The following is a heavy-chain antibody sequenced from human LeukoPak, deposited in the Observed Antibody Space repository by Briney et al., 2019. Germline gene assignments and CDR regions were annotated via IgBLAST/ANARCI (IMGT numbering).Heavy chain of an antibody. CDR3: ARRSYDGSGYYYVDY. CDR1: GGSISSSGYY. Sequence: SETLSLTCTVSGGSISSSGYYWGWIRQPPGKGLEWIGSISSGGSTHYIPSLKSRVTISVDTSKNQFSLKLSSVTAANTAVYYCARRSYDGSGYYYVDYWGQGTLVTVSS. D-gene: IGHD3-22*01. J-gene: IGHJ4*02. CDR2: ISSGGST. V-gene: IGHV4-39*01.